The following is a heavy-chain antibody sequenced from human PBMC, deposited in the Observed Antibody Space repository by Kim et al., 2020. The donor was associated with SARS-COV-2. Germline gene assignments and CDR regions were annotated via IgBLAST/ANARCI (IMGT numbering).Heavy chain of an antibody. D-gene: IGHD3-10*01. CDR1: GYTFTSYY. CDR2: INPSGVST. J-gene: IGHJ6*02. V-gene: IGHV1-46*01. CDR3: AREITLLSVGSHKPSMVRGVIRGMDV. Sequence: ASVKVSCKASGYTFTSYYMHWARQAPGQGLEWMGIINPSGVSTSYAQKFQGRVTMTRDTSTSTVYMELSSLKSEDTAVYYCAREITLLSVGSHKPSMVRGVIRGMDVWGQGTTVTVSS.